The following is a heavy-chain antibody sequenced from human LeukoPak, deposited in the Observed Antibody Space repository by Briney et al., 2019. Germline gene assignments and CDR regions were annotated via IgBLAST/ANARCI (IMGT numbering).Heavy chain of an antibody. CDR2: ISGSGGST. J-gene: IGHJ4*02. CDR3: AKDGEASSGYYYFDY. Sequence: GGSLRLSCAASGFDFSTYSIDWVRQAPGKGLEWVSAISGSGGSTYYADSVKGRFTISRDNSKNTLYLQMNSLRAEDTAVYYCAKDGEASSGYYYFDYWGQGTLVTVSS. D-gene: IGHD3-22*01. V-gene: IGHV3-23*01. CDR1: GFDFSTYS.